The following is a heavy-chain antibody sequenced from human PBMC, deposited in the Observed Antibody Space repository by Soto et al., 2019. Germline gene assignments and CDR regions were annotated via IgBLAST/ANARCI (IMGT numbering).Heavy chain of an antibody. Sequence: GGSLRLSCAASGFTFSNACMNWVRQAPGKGLEWVGRIKSKTDGGTTDYAAPVKGRFTISRDDSKNTLYLQMNSLKTEDTAVYYCTTDRPEGYCSGGSCARWFDPWGQGTLVTVSS. CDR1: GFTFSNAC. CDR2: IKSKTDGGTT. J-gene: IGHJ5*02. CDR3: TTDRPEGYCSGGSCARWFDP. D-gene: IGHD2-15*01. V-gene: IGHV3-15*07.